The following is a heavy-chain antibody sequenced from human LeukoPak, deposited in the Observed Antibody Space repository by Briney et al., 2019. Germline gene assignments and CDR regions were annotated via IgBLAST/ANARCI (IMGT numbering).Heavy chain of an antibody. Sequence: XHXVRQAPXKGLEWVAVIWYDGSNKYYADSVKGRFTISRDNSKNTLYLQMNSLRAEDTAVYYCARDGTKDRGVNNWFDHWGQGTLVTVSS. D-gene: IGHD3-10*01. J-gene: IGHJ5*02. CDR2: IWYDGSNK. V-gene: IGHV3-33*01. CDR3: ARDGTKDRGVNNWFDH.